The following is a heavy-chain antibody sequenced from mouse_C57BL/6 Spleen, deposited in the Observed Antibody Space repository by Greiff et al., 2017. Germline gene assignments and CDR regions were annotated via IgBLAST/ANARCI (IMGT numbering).Heavy chain of an antibody. CDR2: INPSSGYT. V-gene: IGHV1-7*01. Sequence: QVQLQQSGAELAKPGASVKLSCKASGYTFTSYWMHWVKQRPGQGLEWIGYINPSSGYTKYNQKFKDKATLTAAKSSSTAYMQLSSLTYEDSAVYYCARSPIYDGYYWYFDVWGTGTTVTVSS. J-gene: IGHJ1*03. CDR1: GYTFTSYW. D-gene: IGHD2-3*01. CDR3: ARSPIYDGYYWYFDV.